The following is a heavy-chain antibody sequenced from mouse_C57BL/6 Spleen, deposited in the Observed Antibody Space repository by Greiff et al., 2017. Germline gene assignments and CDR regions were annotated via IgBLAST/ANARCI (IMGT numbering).Heavy chain of an antibody. CDR2: IYPGDGDT. V-gene: IGHV1-82*01. CDR1: GYAFSSSW. J-gene: IGHJ2*01. D-gene: IGHD2-10*02. CDR3: ARAYGNYYFDY. Sequence: LVKPGASVKISCKASGYAFSSSWMNWVKQRPGKGLEWIGRIYPGDGDTNYNGKFKGKATLTADKSSSTAYMQLSSLTSEDSAVYFCARAYGNYYFDYWGQGTTLTVSS.